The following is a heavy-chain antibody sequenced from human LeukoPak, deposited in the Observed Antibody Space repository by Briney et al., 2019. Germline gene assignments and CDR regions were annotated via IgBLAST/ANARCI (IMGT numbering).Heavy chain of an antibody. Sequence: SETLSLTCTVSGDSISSYYWSWVRQPPGKGLEWVGYIYYSGSTSYNPSLKSRVTISVDTSKNQFSLKLSSVTAADTAVYYCARVGSAAIPYGMDVWGQGTTVTVSS. CDR3: ARVGSAAIPYGMDV. D-gene: IGHD2-2*01. V-gene: IGHV4-59*01. CDR2: IYYSGST. CDR1: GDSISSYY. J-gene: IGHJ6*02.